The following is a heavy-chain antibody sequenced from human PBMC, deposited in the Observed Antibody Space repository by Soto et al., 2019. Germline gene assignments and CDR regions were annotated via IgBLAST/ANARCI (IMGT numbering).Heavy chain of an antibody. V-gene: IGHV2-5*02. D-gene: IGHD3-3*01. Sequence: QITLNESGPTLVKPTQTLTLTCTFSGFSLTTSGVGVGWIRQSPGKAPEWLALIYWDDDKRYRPSLKSRLTIPKDSSKYQVVLTMANLDPADTATYYCAHRVLRTVFGLVTTTAIYFDFWGQGTPVAVSS. CDR3: AHRVLRTVFGLVTTTAIYFDF. CDR2: IYWDDDK. CDR1: GFSLTTSGVG. J-gene: IGHJ4*02.